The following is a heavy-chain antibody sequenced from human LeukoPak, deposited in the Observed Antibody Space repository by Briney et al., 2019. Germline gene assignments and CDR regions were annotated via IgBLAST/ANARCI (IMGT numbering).Heavy chain of an antibody. Sequence: ASVKVSCKASGYAFNIYDINWVRQATGHGLEWMGWMNPDSGNTGFAQKFQGRVTMTRNTSITTAYKELSSLRFEDTAVYYCAVHLPGDYLDRWGQGTLVTVSS. CDR2: MNPDSGNT. CDR1: GYAFNIYD. CDR3: AVHLPGDYLDR. J-gene: IGHJ4*02. V-gene: IGHV1-8*01.